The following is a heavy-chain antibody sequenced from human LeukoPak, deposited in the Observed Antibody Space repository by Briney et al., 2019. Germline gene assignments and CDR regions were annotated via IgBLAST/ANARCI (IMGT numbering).Heavy chain of an antibody. D-gene: IGHD6-19*01. Sequence: ASVKVSCKASGYTSSNYGINWVRQAPGQGFEWMGWISAYNGNTNYAQKFQDRVTMTTDTSTSTAYMELRSLRSDDTAVYYCARDPREFSIPVAALSWFESWGQGTLVTVSS. V-gene: IGHV1-18*01. CDR1: GYTSSNYG. CDR3: ARDPREFSIPVAALSWFES. CDR2: ISAYNGNT. J-gene: IGHJ5*01.